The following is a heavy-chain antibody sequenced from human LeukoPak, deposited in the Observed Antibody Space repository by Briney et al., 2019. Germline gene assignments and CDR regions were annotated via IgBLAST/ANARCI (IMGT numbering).Heavy chain of an antibody. D-gene: IGHD4-17*01. J-gene: IGHJ3*02. CDR3: ARADYGDYVDDAFDI. CDR2: ISSSGSTI. Sequence: GGSLRLSCAASGFTFSVYYMSWIRQAPGKGLEWVSYISSSGSTIYYAHSVKGRFTISTNKAKNSLYLQMNSLTAEDTCVYYCARADYGDYVDDAFDIGGHGTMVTASS. V-gene: IGHV3-11*04. CDR1: GFTFSVYY.